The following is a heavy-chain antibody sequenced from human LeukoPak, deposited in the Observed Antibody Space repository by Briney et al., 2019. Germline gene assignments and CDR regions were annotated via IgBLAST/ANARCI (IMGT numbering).Heavy chain of an antibody. CDR3: ATGRQLDY. Sequence: PGGSLRLSCAASGFTFSSYAMHWVRQAPGKGLEWVAVISYDGSNKYYADSVKGRFTISRDNSKNTLYLQMNSLRAEDTAVYYCATGRQLDYWGQGTLVTVSS. CDR1: GFTFSSYA. V-gene: IGHV3-30-3*01. J-gene: IGHJ4*02. CDR2: ISYDGSNK.